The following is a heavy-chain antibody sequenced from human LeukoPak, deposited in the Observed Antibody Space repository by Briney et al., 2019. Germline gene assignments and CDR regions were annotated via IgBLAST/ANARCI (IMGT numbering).Heavy chain of an antibody. CDR2: VTGIVGRT. D-gene: IGHD5-12*01. V-gene: IGHV3-23*01. CDR3: AKYMTPDTVAASPPFDY. CDR1: GFGFSSYA. Sequence: GGSLRLSCAASGFGFSSYAVSWVRQGPGKGLEWVSSVTGIVGRTYYADSVDGRFTISRDNSKSTVYLQMNSLRAEDTAVYYCAKYMTPDTVAASPPFDYWGQGTLVTVSS. J-gene: IGHJ4*02.